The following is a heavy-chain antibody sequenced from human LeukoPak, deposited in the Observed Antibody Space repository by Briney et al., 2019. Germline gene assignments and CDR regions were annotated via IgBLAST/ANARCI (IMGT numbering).Heavy chain of an antibody. V-gene: IGHV3-74*01. CDR3: ARGGYYGSGRYYFDS. J-gene: IGHJ4*02. CDR1: GFTFSSYW. CDR2: IKSDGSNT. Sequence: GGSLRLSCAASGFTFSSYWMHWVRQAPGKGLVWVSRIKSDGSNTNYADSVKGRFTISRDNARNTLHLQMNSLRAEDTAVYYCARGGYYGSGRYYFDSWGQGTLVTVSS. D-gene: IGHD3-3*01.